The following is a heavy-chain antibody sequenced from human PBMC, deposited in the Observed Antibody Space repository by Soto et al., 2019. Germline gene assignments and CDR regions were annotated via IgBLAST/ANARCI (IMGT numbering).Heavy chain of an antibody. CDR2: IYLSDSDT. Sequence: GESLKISCKGFGYSFISNWIGWVRQMPGKGLEWMGIIYLSDSDTRYSPSFQGQVTISADKSISTAYLQWSSLKASDTAIYYCARFDYTTSDDYGLHVWGQGPTVNV. CDR1: GYSFISNW. CDR3: ARFDYTTSDDYGLHV. D-gene: IGHD4-4*01. J-gene: IGHJ6*02. V-gene: IGHV5-51*01.